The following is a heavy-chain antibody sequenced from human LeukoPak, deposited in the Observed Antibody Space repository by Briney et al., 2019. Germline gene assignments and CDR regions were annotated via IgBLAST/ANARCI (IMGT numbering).Heavy chain of an antibody. CDR2: IIPIFGTA. V-gene: IGHV1-69*05. J-gene: IGHJ4*02. CDR1: GGTFNSYA. Sequence: GSSVKVSCKASGGTFNSYAISWVRQAPGQGLERMGRIIPIFGTANYAQKFQGRVTITTDESTSTAYMELSSLRSEDTAVYYCAREGYDSSGYRMYYFDYWGQGTLVTVSS. D-gene: IGHD3-22*01. CDR3: AREGYDSSGYRMYYFDY.